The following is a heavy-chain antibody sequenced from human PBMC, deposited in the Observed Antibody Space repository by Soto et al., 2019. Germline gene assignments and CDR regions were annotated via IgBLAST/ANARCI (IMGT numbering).Heavy chain of an antibody. Sequence: SETLSLTCAVSGDSISSSFWWSWVRQPPGKGLEWIGEIYHTESTVYNPSLKSRVTISVDKSKDQFSLNLDSVTAADTAVYYCARYDFGTFDYWGRGILVTVSS. CDR3: ARYDFGTFDY. D-gene: IGHD4-17*01. V-gene: IGHV4-4*02. CDR2: IYHTEST. J-gene: IGHJ4*02. CDR1: GDSISSSFW.